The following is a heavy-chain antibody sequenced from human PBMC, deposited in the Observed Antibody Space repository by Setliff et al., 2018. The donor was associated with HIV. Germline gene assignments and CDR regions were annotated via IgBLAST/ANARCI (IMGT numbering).Heavy chain of an antibody. Sequence: SVKVSCKASGDTFRSYAISWVRQAPGQGLEWMGRIIPIFGTANYAQKFQGRVTITADKSTSTAYMELSSLRSEDTAVYYCATEFPLSSPYYYDSSGYYYWGQGTQVTVSS. J-gene: IGHJ4*02. CDR3: ATEFPLSSPYYYDSSGYYY. CDR1: GDTFRSYA. D-gene: IGHD3-22*01. V-gene: IGHV1-69*06. CDR2: IIPIFGTA.